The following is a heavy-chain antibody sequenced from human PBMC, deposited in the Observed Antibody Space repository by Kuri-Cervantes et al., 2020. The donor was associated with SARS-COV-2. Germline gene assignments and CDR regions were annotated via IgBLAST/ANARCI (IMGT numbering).Heavy chain of an antibody. V-gene: IGHV3-9*01. CDR3: AKDRMVQGVIRRTAFDP. J-gene: IGHJ5*02. D-gene: IGHD3-10*01. CDR2: ISWNSGSV. CDR1: GFTFGDYA. Sequence: GGSLRLSCAASGFTFGDYAMHWVRQAPGKGLEWVSGISWNSGSVGYADSVKGRFTISRDNAKNSLYLQMNSLRAEDTALYYCAKDRMVQGVIRRTAFDPWGQGTLVTVSS.